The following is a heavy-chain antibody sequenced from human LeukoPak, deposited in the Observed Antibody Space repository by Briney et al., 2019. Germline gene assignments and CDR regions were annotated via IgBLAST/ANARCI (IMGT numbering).Heavy chain of an antibody. D-gene: IGHD5-12*01. Sequence: SVKVSCKASGFTFTSSAMQWVRQSRGQRLEWIGWIVVGSGNTNYAQKFQERVTITRDTSTGTAYMELSSLRSEDTAVYYCAAERFYSGYDRGPYFDYWGQGTLVTVSS. J-gene: IGHJ4*02. V-gene: IGHV1-58*02. CDR1: GFTFTSSA. CDR2: IVVGSGNT. CDR3: AAERFYSGYDRGPYFDY.